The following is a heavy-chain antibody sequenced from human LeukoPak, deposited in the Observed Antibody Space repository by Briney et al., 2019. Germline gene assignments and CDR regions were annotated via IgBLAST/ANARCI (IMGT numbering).Heavy chain of an antibody. CDR3: ARARTAPPNRRIVNDAFDT. V-gene: IGHV1-46*01. J-gene: IGHJ3*02. CDR1: GYTFTSYY. CDR2: INPSGGST. D-gene: IGHD2-15*01. Sequence: ASVKVSCKASGYTFTSYYMHWVRQAPGQGLEWMGIINPSGGSTSYAQKFQGRVTMTRDTSTSTVYMELSSLRSEDTAVYYCARARTAPPNRRIVNDAFDTWGQGTMVTVSS.